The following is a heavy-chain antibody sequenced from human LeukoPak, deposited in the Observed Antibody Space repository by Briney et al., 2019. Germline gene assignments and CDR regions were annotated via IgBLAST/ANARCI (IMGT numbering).Heavy chain of an antibody. V-gene: IGHV3-48*03. Sequence: GGSLRLSCAASGFTFSNYEMNWVRRAPGKGLEWVSYISNSGTTMYYAESVKGRFSVSRDNTKNSLYLQMNSLRAEDTAIYYCARVLAAAGGWGQGTLVTVSS. D-gene: IGHD6-13*01. CDR3: ARVLAAAGG. CDR1: GFTFSNYE. CDR2: ISNSGTTM. J-gene: IGHJ4*02.